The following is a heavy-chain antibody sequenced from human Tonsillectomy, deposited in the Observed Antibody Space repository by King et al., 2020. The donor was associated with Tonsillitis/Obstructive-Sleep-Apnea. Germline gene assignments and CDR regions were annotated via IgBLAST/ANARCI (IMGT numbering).Heavy chain of an antibody. D-gene: IGHD3-10*01. Sequence: VQLVESGGGLVQPGGSLRLSCAASGFTFSHAWLSWLRQAPWQGRDWVGRIKSRSDGGKIDYTAPVKDRFTISSDASKNRLYLQMNSLKTEDTAVYYCTARGGRYWGQGTLVTVSS. CDR1: GFTFSHAW. CDR3: TARGGRY. J-gene: IGHJ4*02. V-gene: IGHV3-15*01. CDR2: IKSRSDGGKI.